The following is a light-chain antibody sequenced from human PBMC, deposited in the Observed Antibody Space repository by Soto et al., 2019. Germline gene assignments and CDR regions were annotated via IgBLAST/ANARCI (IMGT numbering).Light chain of an antibody. CDR2: EGS. Sequence: QSALTQPASVSGSPGQSITISCTGTSSDVGSYNLVSWYQQHPGKAPKLMIYEGSKRPSGVSNRFSGSKSGNTAALTISGLQAEDDADSYCCSYAGSRVFGGGTKLTVL. CDR3: CSYAGSRV. V-gene: IGLV2-23*01. CDR1: SSDVGSYNL. J-gene: IGLJ3*02.